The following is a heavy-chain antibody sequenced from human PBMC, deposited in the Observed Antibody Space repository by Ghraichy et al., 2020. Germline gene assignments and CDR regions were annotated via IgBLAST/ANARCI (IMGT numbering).Heavy chain of an antibody. V-gene: IGHV3-66*02. CDR2: IYSGGST. CDR3: ARVLGRWTPIDY. D-gene: IGHD5-24*01. CDR1: GFTVSSNY. J-gene: IGHJ4*02. Sequence: GESLNISCAASGFTVSSNYMSWVRQAPGKGLEWVSVIYSGGSTYYTDSVKGRFTISRDNSKNTLYLQMNSLRAEDTAVYYCARVLGRWTPIDYWGQGTLVTVSS.